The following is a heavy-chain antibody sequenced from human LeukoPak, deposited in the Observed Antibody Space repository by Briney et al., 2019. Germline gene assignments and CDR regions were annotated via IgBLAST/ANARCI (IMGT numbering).Heavy chain of an antibody. D-gene: IGHD3-22*01. Sequence: PGGPLRLSCAASGFTFSDYYMSWIRQAPGKGLEWVSSISSSSSFRYYADSVKGRFTISRDNAKNSLYLQMNSLRAEDTAVYYCARESSGYFYWGQGTLVTVSS. CDR2: ISSSSSFR. CDR3: ARESSGYFY. CDR1: GFTFSDYY. J-gene: IGHJ4*02. V-gene: IGHV3-11*06.